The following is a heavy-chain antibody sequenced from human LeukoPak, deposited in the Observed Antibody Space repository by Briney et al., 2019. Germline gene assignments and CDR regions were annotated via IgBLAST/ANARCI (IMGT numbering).Heavy chain of an antibody. CDR1: GFTFSSYW. CDR3: ARDLGSSWYYYYYGMDV. J-gene: IGHJ6*02. CDR2: IKQDGSEK. D-gene: IGHD6-13*01. Sequence: GGSLRLSCAASGFTFSSYWMSWVRQAPGKGLEWVANIKQDGSEKYYVDSVKGRFTISRDNAKNSLYLQMNSLGAEDTAVYYCARDLGSSWYYYYYGMDVWGQGTTVTVSS. V-gene: IGHV3-7*01.